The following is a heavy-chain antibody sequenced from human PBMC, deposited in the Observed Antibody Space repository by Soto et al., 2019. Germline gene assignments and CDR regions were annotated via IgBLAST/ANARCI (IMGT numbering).Heavy chain of an antibody. CDR2: VYFTGTT. Sequence: QLQLQESGPGLVKPSQTLSLTCTVSGGSINNGHFYWGWIRQPPGKGLEWIGYVYFTGTTYLNPSLKSRFSMSFETSKNQCSLKLSSVTAADTAVYYCVRGYYYGSGNLHWFDPWGQGTLVTVSS. D-gene: IGHD3-10*01. J-gene: IGHJ5*02. CDR3: VRGYYYGSGNLHWFDP. V-gene: IGHV4-30-4*01. CDR1: GGSINNGHFY.